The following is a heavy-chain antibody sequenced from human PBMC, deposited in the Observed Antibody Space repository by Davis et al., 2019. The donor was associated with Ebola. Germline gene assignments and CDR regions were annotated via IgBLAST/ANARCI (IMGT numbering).Heavy chain of an antibody. CDR3: ARNLVTAIGNYYYGMDV. CDR1: GYTFTSYA. Sequence: SVKVSCKASGYTFTSYAISWVRQAPGQGLEWMGGIIPIFGTANYAQKFQGRVTITADKSTSTAYMELSSLRSEDTAVYYCARNLVTAIGNYYYGMDVWGQGTTVTVSS. CDR2: IIPIFGTA. J-gene: IGHJ6*02. D-gene: IGHD2-21*02. V-gene: IGHV1-69*06.